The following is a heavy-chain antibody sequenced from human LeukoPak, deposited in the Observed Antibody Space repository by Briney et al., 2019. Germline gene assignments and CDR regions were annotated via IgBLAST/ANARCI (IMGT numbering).Heavy chain of an antibody. CDR3: TRAGNGGDIFIGSLDS. J-gene: IGHJ4*02. D-gene: IGHD4-23*01. CDR2: ISSSSSFI. Sequence: KPGGSLRLSCAASGFTFSSFSLNWVRQAPGKGLEWVSSISSSSSFISYADSVKGRFTFSRDNGKNSLYLQMISLRAEDTAVYYCTRAGNGGDIFIGSLDSWGQGTLVTVSS. CDR1: GFTFSSFS. V-gene: IGHV3-21*01.